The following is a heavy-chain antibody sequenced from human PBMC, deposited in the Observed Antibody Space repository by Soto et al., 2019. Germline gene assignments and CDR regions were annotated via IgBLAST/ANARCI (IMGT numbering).Heavy chain of an antibody. J-gene: IGHJ6*02. CDR1: GGTFSSYA. CDR2: IIPIFGTA. V-gene: IGHV1-69*12. CDR3: ARGNDFWSGYYQSDYFYYGMDV. Sequence: QVQLVQSGAEVKKPGSSVKVSCKASGGTFSSYAISWVRQAPGQGLEWMGGIIPIFGTANYAQKFQGRVTITADESTSAAYMVLSSLRSEETAVYYCARGNDFWSGYYQSDYFYYGMDVWGQGTTVTVSS. D-gene: IGHD3-3*01.